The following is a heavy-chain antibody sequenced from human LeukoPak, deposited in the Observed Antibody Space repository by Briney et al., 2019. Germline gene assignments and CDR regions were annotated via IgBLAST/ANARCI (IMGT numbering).Heavy chain of an antibody. CDR1: GFTFSSYT. CDR3: ARTDETAPAEDFQH. D-gene: IGHD2-21*02. Sequence: PGGSLRLSCAASGFTFSSYTMNWVRQAPGKGLEWVSSTSSTSSYINYADSVKGRFTISRDNSKNTLYLQMKSLRAEDTAVYYCARTDETAPAEDFQHWGQGTLVTVSS. J-gene: IGHJ1*01. V-gene: IGHV3-21*04. CDR2: TSSTSSYI.